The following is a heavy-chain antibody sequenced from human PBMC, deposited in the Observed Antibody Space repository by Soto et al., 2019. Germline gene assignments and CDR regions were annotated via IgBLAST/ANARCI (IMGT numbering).Heavy chain of an antibody. Sequence: GGSLRLSCAASGFIFSSYAMSWVRQAPGKGLVWVSGINTDGGSTDYADSVKGRFIISRDNAKNTLYLQMNSLRAEDTAVYYCARPRYDSTGTPFDHWGQGILVTVSS. V-gene: IGHV3-74*01. CDR3: ARPRYDSTGTPFDH. J-gene: IGHJ4*02. CDR2: INTDGGST. D-gene: IGHD3-22*01. CDR1: GFIFSSYA.